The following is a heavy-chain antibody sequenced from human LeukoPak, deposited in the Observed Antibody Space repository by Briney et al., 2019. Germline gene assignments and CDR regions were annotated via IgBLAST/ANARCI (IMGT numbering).Heavy chain of an antibody. V-gene: IGHV3-30-3*02. CDR3: AKKLLGSSNWYSFDY. CDR1: GFTFSSYA. CDR2: ISYDGSNK. J-gene: IGHJ4*02. D-gene: IGHD4-11*01. Sequence: PGGSLRLSCAASGFTFSSYAMHWVRQAPGKGLEWVAVISYDGSNKYYADSVKGRFTISRDNSKNTLYLQMSSLRAEDTAVYYCAKKLLGSSNWYSFDYWGQGTLVTVSS.